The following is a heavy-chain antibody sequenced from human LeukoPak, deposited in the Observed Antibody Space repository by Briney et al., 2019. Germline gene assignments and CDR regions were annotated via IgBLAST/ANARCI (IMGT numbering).Heavy chain of an antibody. J-gene: IGHJ2*01. CDR2: ISGNSRAI. CDR1: GFTFSSYS. V-gene: IGHV3-48*02. CDR3: ARDLARYFDL. Sequence: GGSLRLSCAASGFTFSSYSVNWVREAPGQGLEWVSYISGNSRAIYYADSVKGRFTISRDNAKNSLYLQMSSLGDEDTAVYYCARDLARYFDLWGRGTQVTVSS.